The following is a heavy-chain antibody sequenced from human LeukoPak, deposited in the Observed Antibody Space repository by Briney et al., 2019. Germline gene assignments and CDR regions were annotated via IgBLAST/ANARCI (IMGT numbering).Heavy chain of an antibody. D-gene: IGHD3-22*01. Sequence: SVKVSCKASGGTFSSYTISWVRQPPGQGLEWMGRIIPILGIANYAQKFQGRVTITADKSTSTAYMELSSLRSEDTAVYYCARVSDSSGIFDDWGQGTLGTGSS. V-gene: IGHV1-69*02. CDR2: IIPILGIA. CDR1: GGTFSSYT. CDR3: ARVSDSSGIFDD. J-gene: IGHJ4*02.